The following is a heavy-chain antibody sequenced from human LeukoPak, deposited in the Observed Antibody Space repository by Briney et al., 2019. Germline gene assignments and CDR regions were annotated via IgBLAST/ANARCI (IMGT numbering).Heavy chain of an antibody. D-gene: IGHD2/OR15-2a*01. J-gene: IGHJ3*02. CDR1: GFTFTNYA. Sequence: GGSLRLSCAASGFTFTNYAMNWVGQTPGKGLEWVSVISGSAGTTYYADSVKGRFSISRDNSKNTLYLQMNSLRAEDTAVYYCAKELTDYNRGNAFDIWGQGTMVAVSS. V-gene: IGHV3-23*01. CDR3: AKELTDYNRGNAFDI. CDR2: ISGSAGTT.